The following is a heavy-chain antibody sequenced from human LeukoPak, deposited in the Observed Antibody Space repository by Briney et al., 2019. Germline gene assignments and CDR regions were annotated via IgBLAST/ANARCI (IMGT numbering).Heavy chain of an antibody. CDR1: GFTFSSYA. V-gene: IGHV3-23*01. Sequence: GGSLRLSCAASGFTFSSYAMSWVRQAPGKGLEWVSAISGSGGSTYYADSVKGRFTISRDNSKNTLYLQMNSLRAEDTAVYYCAKDHGYDYGDSLDYFQHWGQGTLVTVSS. J-gene: IGHJ1*01. CDR2: ISGSGGST. CDR3: AKDHGYDYGDSLDYFQH. D-gene: IGHD4-17*01.